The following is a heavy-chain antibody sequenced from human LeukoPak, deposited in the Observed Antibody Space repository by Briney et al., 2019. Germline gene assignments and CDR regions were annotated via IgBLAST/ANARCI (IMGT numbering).Heavy chain of an antibody. J-gene: IGHJ4*02. V-gene: IGHV1-69*06. CDR3: AGGRTDIVVVPATLRNYYFDY. CDR2: IMPMFGKA. CDR1: GGTFSSYD. D-gene: IGHD2-2*01. Sequence: SVKLSCKASGGTFSSYDISCVRQAPGHGLEWMGGIMPMFGKANYAQKFQGRVTTTADKATSTAYMALSSLRSEDTAVYYCAGGRTDIVVVPATLRNYYFDYWGQGTLVTVSS.